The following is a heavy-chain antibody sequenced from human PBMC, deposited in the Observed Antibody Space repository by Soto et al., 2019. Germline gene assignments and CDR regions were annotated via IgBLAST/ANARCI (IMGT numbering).Heavy chain of an antibody. CDR3: ARGPDSGYENYMDV. V-gene: IGHV4-34*01. CDR1: GGSFSGYY. Sequence: PSETLSLTCAVYGGSFSGYYWSWIRQPPGKGLEWIGEINHSGSTNYNPSLKSRVTISVDTSKNQFSLKLSSVTAADTAVYYCARGPDSGYENYMDVWGKGTTVTVSS. J-gene: IGHJ6*03. D-gene: IGHD5-12*01. CDR2: INHSGST.